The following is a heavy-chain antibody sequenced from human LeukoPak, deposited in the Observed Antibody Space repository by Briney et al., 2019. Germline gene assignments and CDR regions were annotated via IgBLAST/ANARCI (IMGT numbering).Heavy chain of an antibody. CDR1: GFTCSDYY. D-gene: IGHD6-19*01. J-gene: IGHJ5*02. V-gene: IGHV3-11*04. Sequence: GGSLRLSCAASGFTCSDYYMSWIRQAPGKGLQWISYISSSGATTYYADSVKGRFAISRDNAKNSLYLQMNSLRAEDTAVYYCARDPSSGWYLKGWFDPWGQGTLVTVSS. CDR3: ARDPSSGWYLKGWFDP. CDR2: ISSSGATT.